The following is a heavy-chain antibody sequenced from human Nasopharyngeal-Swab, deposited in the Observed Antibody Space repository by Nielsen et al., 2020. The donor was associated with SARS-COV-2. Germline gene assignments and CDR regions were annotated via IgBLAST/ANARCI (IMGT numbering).Heavy chain of an antibody. J-gene: IGHJ4*02. D-gene: IGHD3/OR15-3a*01. V-gene: IGHV4-59*13. CDR1: GGSISSNY. CDR3: AKERYGLFDF. CDR2: IHSRGGT. Sequence: SETLFLTCTVSGGSISSNYWSWLRQPPGKELEWIGYIHSRGGTNYNPSLKSRLSISLDTSTNQFSLELSSVTAADTAVYYCAKERYGLFDFWGQGILVTVSS.